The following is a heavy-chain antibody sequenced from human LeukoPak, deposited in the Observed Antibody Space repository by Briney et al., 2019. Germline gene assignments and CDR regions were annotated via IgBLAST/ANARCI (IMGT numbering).Heavy chain of an antibody. D-gene: IGHD3-10*01. CDR3: ARLSVTMVRGVIITYYYYYYMDV. V-gene: IGHV4-39*07. Sequence: SETLSLTCTVSGGSISSSSYYWGWIRQPPGKGLEWIGSIYYSGSTNYNPSLKSRVTISVDTSKNQFSLKLSSVTAADTAVYYCARLSVTMVRGVIITYYYYYYMDVWGKGTTVTISS. CDR1: GGSISSSSYY. J-gene: IGHJ6*03. CDR2: IYYSGST.